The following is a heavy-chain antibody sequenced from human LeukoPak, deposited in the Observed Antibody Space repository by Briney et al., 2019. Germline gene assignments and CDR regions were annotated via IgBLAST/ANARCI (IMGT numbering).Heavy chain of an antibody. Sequence: ASVKVSCKASGYTFTSYYMHWVRQAPGQGLEWMGIINPSGGSTSYAQKFQGRVTMTRDTSTSTVYMEPSSLRSEDTAVYYCARDPEYCSSTSCYPYNWFDPWGQGTLVTVSS. J-gene: IGHJ5*02. D-gene: IGHD2-2*01. V-gene: IGHV1-46*01. CDR3: ARDPEYCSSTSCYPYNWFDP. CDR2: INPSGGST. CDR1: GYTFTSYY.